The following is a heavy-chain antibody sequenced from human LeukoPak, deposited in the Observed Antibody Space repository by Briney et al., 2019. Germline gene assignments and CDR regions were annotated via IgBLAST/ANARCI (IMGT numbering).Heavy chain of an antibody. J-gene: IGHJ4*02. D-gene: IGHD6-13*01. CDR3: ARGPNAIAAAGTCDY. CDR1: GYTLTSYD. V-gene: IGHV1-18*01. CDR2: ISAYNGNT. Sequence: ASVKVSCKASGYTLTSYDINWVRQATGQGLEWMGWISAYNGNTNYAQKLQGRVTMTTDTSTSTAYMELRSLRSDDTAVYYCARGPNAIAAAGTCDYWGQGTLVTVSS.